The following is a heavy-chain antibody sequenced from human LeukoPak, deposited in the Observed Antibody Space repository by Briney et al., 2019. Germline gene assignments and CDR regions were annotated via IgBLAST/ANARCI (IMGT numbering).Heavy chain of an antibody. CDR1: GGSFSGYY. CDR2: INHSGST. J-gene: IGHJ4*02. V-gene: IGHV4-34*01. Sequence: SETLSLTCAVYGGSFSGYYWSWIRQPPGKGLEWIGEINHSGSTNYNPSLKSRVTISVDTSKNQFSLKLSSVTAADTAVYYCARLGDGDYVSYWGQGTLVTVSS. CDR3: ARLGDGDYVSY. D-gene: IGHD4-17*01.